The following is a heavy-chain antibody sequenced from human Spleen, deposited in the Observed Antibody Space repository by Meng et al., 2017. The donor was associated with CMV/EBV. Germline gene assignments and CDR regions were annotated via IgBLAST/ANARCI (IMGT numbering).Heavy chain of an antibody. CDR1: GFTFSSYA. Sequence: GESLKISCAASGFTFSSYAMSWVRQAPGQGLEWVSAMSGSGNYRNYADSVKGRFIISRDNAKSSLYLTMDNLAVEDTAVYYCATGATLDYWGQGTLVTVSS. V-gene: IGHV3-23*01. J-gene: IGHJ4*02. CDR3: ATGATLDY. CDR2: MSGSGNYR. D-gene: IGHD3-10*01.